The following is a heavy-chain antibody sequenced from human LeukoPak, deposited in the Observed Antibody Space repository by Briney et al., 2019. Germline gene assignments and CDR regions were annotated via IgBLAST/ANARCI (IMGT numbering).Heavy chain of an antibody. J-gene: IGHJ4*02. CDR1: GFIFRNYA. V-gene: IGHV3-7*01. CDR3: ASPTIFGVVIYY. D-gene: IGHD3-3*01. CDR2: IKQDGSER. Sequence: GGSLRLSCAASGFIFRNYAMSWVRQAPGKGLEWVGNIKQDGSERYYVDSVKGRFTISRDNAKNSLYLQMNSLRAEDTAVYYCASPTIFGVVIYYWGQGTLVTVSS.